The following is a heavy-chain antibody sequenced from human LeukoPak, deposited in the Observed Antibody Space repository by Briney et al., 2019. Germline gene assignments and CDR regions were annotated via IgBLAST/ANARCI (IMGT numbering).Heavy chain of an antibody. Sequence: GASVKVSCQTSGYTFTGYFIHWVRQAPGQGLEWMGWISAYNGNTNYAQKHQGRVTMTTDTSTSTAYMDPRSLRSDDAAVYYCARRSYYDSSGYRSDAFDIWGQGTMVTVSS. J-gene: IGHJ3*02. D-gene: IGHD3-22*01. CDR3: ARRSYYDSSGYRSDAFDI. CDR1: GYTFTGYF. CDR2: ISAYNGNT. V-gene: IGHV1-18*04.